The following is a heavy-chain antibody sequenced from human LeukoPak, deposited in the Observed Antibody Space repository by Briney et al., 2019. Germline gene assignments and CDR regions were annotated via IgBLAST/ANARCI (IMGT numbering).Heavy chain of an antibody. CDR2: ISPYNGNT. CDR3: ARDALAYCGGDCYGEDAFDI. Sequence: ASVKVSCKASGYTFTSYGISWVRQAPGQGLEWMGWISPYNGNTNNAQKLQGRVTMTTDTSTSTAYMELRSLRSDDTAVYYCARDALAYCGGDCYGEDAFDIWGQGTMVTVSS. D-gene: IGHD2-21*02. J-gene: IGHJ3*02. V-gene: IGHV1-18*01. CDR1: GYTFTSYG.